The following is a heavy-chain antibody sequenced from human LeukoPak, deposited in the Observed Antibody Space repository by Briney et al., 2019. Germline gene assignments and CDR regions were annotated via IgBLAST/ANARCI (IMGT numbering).Heavy chain of an antibody. D-gene: IGHD2-8*01. CDR1: GFTLSSYS. J-gene: IGHJ4*01. V-gene: IGHV3-30*02. CDR3: STDLRLLIY. Sequence: PGGSLRLSCAASGFTLSSYSMHWVRQAPGKGLEWVAFIRYDGSNKKYADSVKGRLTISRDNAKDSLYLQMNGLRPEDTALYYCSTDLRLLIYWGHGTLVTVSS. CDR2: IRYDGSNK.